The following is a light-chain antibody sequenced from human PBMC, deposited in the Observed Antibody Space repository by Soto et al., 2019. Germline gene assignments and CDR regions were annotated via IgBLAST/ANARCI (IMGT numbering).Light chain of an antibody. CDR1: QSIITY. J-gene: IGKJ2*01. Sequence: DIQMTQFPSSLSASVGNRVTITCRAGQSIITYLNWYQQKPGKAPKLLIYAASSLQSGVPSRFRGSGSGTDFTLTISSLKPEDFATYYCQQSYSTPYTFGQGTNLDI. V-gene: IGKV1-39*01. CDR2: AAS. CDR3: QQSYSTPYT.